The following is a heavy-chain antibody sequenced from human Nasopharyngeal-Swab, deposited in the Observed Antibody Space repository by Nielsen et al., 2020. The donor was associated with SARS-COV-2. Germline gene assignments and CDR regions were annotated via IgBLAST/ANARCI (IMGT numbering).Heavy chain of an antibody. CDR3: ARAYYYDSSGYYYADY. Sequence: ASVTVSCKASGYTFTSYGISWVRQAPGQGLEWMGWISAYNGNTNYAQKLQGRVTMTTDTSTSTAYMELRSLRSDDTAVYYCARAYYYDSSGYYYADYWGQGTLVTVSS. D-gene: IGHD3-22*01. V-gene: IGHV1-18*01. J-gene: IGHJ4*02. CDR1: GYTFTSYG. CDR2: ISAYNGNT.